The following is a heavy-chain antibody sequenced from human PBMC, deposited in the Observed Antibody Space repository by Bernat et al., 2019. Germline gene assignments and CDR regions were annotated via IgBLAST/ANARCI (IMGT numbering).Heavy chain of an antibody. Sequence: EVQLVQSGAEVKKPGESLKISCKGSGYSFTSYWIGWVRQMPGKDLEWMGIIYPGDSDTRYSPSVQGQVTISADKAISTAYLQWSSLKASDTAMYYCAWMGGQGRDGYNFDYWGQGTLVTVSS. CDR3: AWMGGQGRDGYNFDY. V-gene: IGHV5-51*03. D-gene: IGHD5-24*01. CDR2: IYPGDSDT. J-gene: IGHJ4*02. CDR1: GYSFTSYW.